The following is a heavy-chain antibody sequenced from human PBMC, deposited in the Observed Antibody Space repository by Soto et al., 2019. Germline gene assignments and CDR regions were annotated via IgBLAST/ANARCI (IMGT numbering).Heavy chain of an antibody. Sequence: EWVTIIWFDGSNKYYADSVKGRFTVSRDNSKNTLFLQMNSLRAEDTAVYYCAKETTVGTTSYLVTWGQGNLVTVYS. J-gene: IGHJ5*02. D-gene: IGHD1-26*01. V-gene: IGHV3-33*06. CDR3: AKETTVGTTSYLVT. CDR2: IWFDGSNK.